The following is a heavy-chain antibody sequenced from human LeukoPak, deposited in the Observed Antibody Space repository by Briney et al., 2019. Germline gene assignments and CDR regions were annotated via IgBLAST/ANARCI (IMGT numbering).Heavy chain of an antibody. CDR2: INPNSGGT. D-gene: IGHD3-10*01. J-gene: IGHJ4*02. Sequence: GASVKVSCKASGYTFTGYYMHWVRQAPGQGLEWMGRINPNSGGTNYAQKFQGRVTMTRDTSISTAYMELSRLRSDDTAVYYCATHWFGEPTADYWGQGTLVTVSS. CDR1: GYTFTGYY. V-gene: IGHV1-2*06. CDR3: ATHWFGEPTADY.